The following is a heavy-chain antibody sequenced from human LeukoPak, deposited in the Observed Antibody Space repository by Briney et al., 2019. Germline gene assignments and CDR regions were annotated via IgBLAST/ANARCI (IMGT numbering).Heavy chain of an antibody. CDR1: GFMFSSNW. J-gene: IGHJ4*02. CDR2: IKEDGTET. D-gene: IGHD5-24*01. CDR3: AKEGRSLQTY. V-gene: IGHV3-7*03. Sequence: GGSLRLSCAASGFMFSSNWMSWVRLAPGKGLEWVANIKEDGTETYYVDSVKGRFTISRDNAKNSLYLQMNSLRAEDTAVYYCAKEGRSLQTYWGQGTLVTVSS.